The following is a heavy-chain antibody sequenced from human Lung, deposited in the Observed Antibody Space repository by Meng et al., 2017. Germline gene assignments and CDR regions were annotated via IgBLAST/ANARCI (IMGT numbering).Heavy chain of an antibody. CDR3: ARFDISSSGRGDY. CDR1: GGSITSSTW. V-gene: IGHV4-4*02. CDR2: IFHSGST. D-gene: IGHD1-26*01. J-gene: IGHJ4*02. Sequence: VPLQGSGPGLCKPSGTLSLTCAVSGGSITSSTWWSWVRQTPGKGLEWFGEIFHSGSTNYNPPLESRVTISVDKSKNQFSLKVYSVTAADTATYYCARFDISSSGRGDYWGQGILVTVSS.